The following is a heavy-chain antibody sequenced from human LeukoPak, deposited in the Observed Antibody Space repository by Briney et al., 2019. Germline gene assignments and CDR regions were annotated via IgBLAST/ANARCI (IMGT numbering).Heavy chain of an antibody. Sequence: ASVKVSCKASGYTFTGYYMHWVRQAPGQGLEWMGWINPNSGGTNYAQKFQGRVTMTRDTSISTAYMELSRLRSDDTAVYYCAREDYGDFNDAFDIWGQGTMVTVSS. CDR1: GYTFTGYY. CDR3: AREDYGDFNDAFDI. D-gene: IGHD4-17*01. V-gene: IGHV1-2*02. J-gene: IGHJ3*02. CDR2: INPNSGGT.